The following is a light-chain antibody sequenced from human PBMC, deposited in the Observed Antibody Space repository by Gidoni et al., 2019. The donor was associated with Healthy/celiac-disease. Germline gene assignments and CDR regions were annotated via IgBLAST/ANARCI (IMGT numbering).Light chain of an antibody. CDR3: AAWDDSLNGVV. CDR2: SNN. V-gene: IGLV1-44*01. Sequence: QSVLTQPPSASGTPGQRVTLSCSGSSSNIGSNTVNWYQQLPGTAPKLLIYSNNQRPSGVPDRFSGSKSGTSASLAISGLQSEDEADYYCAAWDDSLNGVVFGGGTKLIVL. CDR1: SSNIGSNT. J-gene: IGLJ2*01.